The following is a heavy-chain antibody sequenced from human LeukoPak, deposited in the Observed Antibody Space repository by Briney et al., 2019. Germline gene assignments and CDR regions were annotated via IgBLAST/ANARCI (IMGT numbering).Heavy chain of an antibody. CDR1: GYTFTGYY. CDR3: ARHRTGYSSDWVHAFDI. Sequence: ASVKVSCKASGYTFTGYYMHWVRQAPGQGLEWMGWINPNSGGTNYAQKFQGRVTMTRDTSISTAYMELSRLRSDDTAVYYCARHRTGYSSDWVHAFDIWGQGTMVTVSS. CDR2: INPNSGGT. V-gene: IGHV1-2*02. J-gene: IGHJ3*02. D-gene: IGHD6-19*01.